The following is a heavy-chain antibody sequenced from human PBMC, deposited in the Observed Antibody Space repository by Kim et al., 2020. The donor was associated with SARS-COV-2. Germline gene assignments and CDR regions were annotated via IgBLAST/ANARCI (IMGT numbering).Heavy chain of an antibody. V-gene: IGHV4-34*01. CDR1: GGSFSGYY. CDR3: ARRRLYCSGGSCSRANWFDP. J-gene: IGHJ5*02. D-gene: IGHD2-15*01. Sequence: SETLSLTCAVYGGSFSGYYWSWIRQPPGKGLEWIGEINHSGSTNYNPSLKSRVTISVDTSKNQFSLKLSSVTAADTAVYYCARRRLYCSGGSCSRANWFDPWGQGTLVTVSS. CDR2: INHSGST.